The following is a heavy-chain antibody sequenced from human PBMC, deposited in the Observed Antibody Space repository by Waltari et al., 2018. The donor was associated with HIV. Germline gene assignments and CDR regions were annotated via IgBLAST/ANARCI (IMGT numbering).Heavy chain of an antibody. J-gene: IGHJ5*02. CDR2: MNPNSGNT. V-gene: IGHV1-8*01. D-gene: IGHD6-6*01. Sequence: QVQLVQSGAEVKKPGASVKVSCKASGYSFTTYDINWVRQATGQGLEWMGWMNPNSGNTGYAQKFQGRVTMTRNTSISTAYMELSSLRSEDTAVYYCARARRIAARSGYDWFEPWGQGTLVTVSS. CDR1: GYSFTTYD. CDR3: ARARRIAARSGYDWFEP.